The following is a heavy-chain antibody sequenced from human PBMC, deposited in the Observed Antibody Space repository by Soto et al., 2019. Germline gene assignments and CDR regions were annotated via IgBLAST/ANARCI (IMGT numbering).Heavy chain of an antibody. CDR2: ISSSSSYT. CDR1: GFTFSDYY. D-gene: IGHD6-6*01. V-gene: IGHV3-11*06. CDR3: ARDFQPYSSSLYYYYGMDV. J-gene: IGHJ6*02. Sequence: QVQLVESGGGLVKPGGSLRLPCAASGFTFSDYYMSWIRQAPGKGLEWVSYISSSSSYTNYADSVKGRFTISRDNAKNSLYLQMNSLRAEDTAVYYCARDFQPYSSSLYYYYGMDVWGQGTTVTVSS.